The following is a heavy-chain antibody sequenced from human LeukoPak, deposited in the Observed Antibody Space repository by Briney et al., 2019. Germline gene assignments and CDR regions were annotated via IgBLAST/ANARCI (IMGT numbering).Heavy chain of an antibody. CDR3: ARLDDWNDGGGSY. CDR2: MNPNSGNP. CDR1: GYTFTSYD. D-gene: IGHD1-1*01. J-gene: IGHJ4*02. V-gene: IGHV1-8*01. Sequence: ASVKVSCKASGYTFTSYDINWVRQATGQGLEWMGWMNPNSGNPGYAQKFQGRVTMTRNTSISTAYMELSSLRSEDTAVYYCARLDDWNDGGGSYWGQGTLVTVSS.